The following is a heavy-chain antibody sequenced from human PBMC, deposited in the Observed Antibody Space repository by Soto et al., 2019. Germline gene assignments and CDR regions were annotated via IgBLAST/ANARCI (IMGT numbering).Heavy chain of an antibody. J-gene: IGHJ4*02. V-gene: IGHV4-34*01. CDR1: GGSFSGYY. Sequence: QVQLQQWGAGLLKPSEILSLTCAVYGGSFSGYYWSWIRQPPGKGLEWIGEIKHRGSTNYNPSLKSRVTRSVEPSKNQFSLKLSSVTAADSAVYYCARLYGSRGPFDYWGQGTLVTVSS. D-gene: IGHD6-13*01. CDR2: IKHRGST. CDR3: ARLYGSRGPFDY.